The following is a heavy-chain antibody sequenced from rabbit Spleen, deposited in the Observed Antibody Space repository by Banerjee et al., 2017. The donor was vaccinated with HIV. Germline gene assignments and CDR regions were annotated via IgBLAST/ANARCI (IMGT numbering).Heavy chain of an antibody. CDR3: ARETSSGWGIVSFYFNL. V-gene: IGHV1S40*01. J-gene: IGHJ4*01. D-gene: IGHD4-1*01. Sequence: QSLEESGGDLVKPGASLTLTCTASGVSFSSSSYMCWVRQAPGKGLEWIACINIVTGKSVYASWALGRFIMSRTSSTTVTLQMTSLTAADTATYFCARETSSGWGIVSFYFNLWGPGTL. CDR2: INIVTGKS. CDR1: GVSFSSSSY.